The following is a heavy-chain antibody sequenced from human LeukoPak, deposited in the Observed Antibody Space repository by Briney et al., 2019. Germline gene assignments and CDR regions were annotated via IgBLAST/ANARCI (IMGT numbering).Heavy chain of an antibody. CDR3: ATTYGDLDYFQH. CDR1: GFTFSSYS. J-gene: IGHJ1*01. CDR2: ISSSSSTI. D-gene: IGHD4-17*01. Sequence: GGSLRLSCAASGFTFSSYSMNWVRQAPGKGLEWVSYISSSSSTIYYADSVKGRFTISRDNAKNSLYLQMNSLRAEDTAVYYCATTYGDLDYFQHWGQGTLVTVSS. V-gene: IGHV3-48*04.